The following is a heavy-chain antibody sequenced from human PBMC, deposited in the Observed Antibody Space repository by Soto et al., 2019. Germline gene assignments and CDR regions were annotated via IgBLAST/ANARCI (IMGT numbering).Heavy chain of an antibody. Sequence: QVQLQESGPGLVKPLETLSLTCTVSGDSITTSGYYWDWIRQPPGKGLEWIGSIYSSGRTYYNPSLNSRVTISLDTAKNQIYLKLNSVTAADTAVHYWVRHATDHTAYYYSAMDVWGQGTTVTVSS. J-gene: IGHJ6*02. CDR3: VRHATDHTAYYYSAMDV. D-gene: IGHD4-17*01. V-gene: IGHV4-39*01. CDR1: GDSITTSGYY. CDR2: IYSSGRT.